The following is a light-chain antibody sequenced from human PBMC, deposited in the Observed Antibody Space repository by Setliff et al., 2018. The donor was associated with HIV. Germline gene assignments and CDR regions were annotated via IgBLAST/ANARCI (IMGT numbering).Light chain of an antibody. CDR1: NIGSRS. J-gene: IGLJ1*01. V-gene: IGLV3-21*04. CDR2: YDS. CDR3: QVCDSSSDHPGYV. Sequence: SYELTQPPSVSVAPGKTARITCGGNNIGSRSVHWYQQKPGQAPVLVIYYDSDRPSGIPERFSGSNSGNTAALTISWVEAGDEADYYCQVCDSSSDHPGYVFGTGTKVTVL.